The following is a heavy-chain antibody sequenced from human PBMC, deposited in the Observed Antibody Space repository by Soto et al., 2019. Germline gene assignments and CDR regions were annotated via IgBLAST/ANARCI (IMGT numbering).Heavy chain of an antibody. Sequence: EVQLVQSGGGLIQPGGSLRLTCAASGFDFSNYEMNWVRQAPGKGLEWVSYISSSGNIIYYADSVKGRFIISRDNSKNAVYLQMSSLRAEDTAIYHCARIRVESGSFRLYYYGMDVWGQGTTVTVS. CDR2: ISSSGNII. CDR1: GFDFSNYE. D-gene: IGHD3-10*01. V-gene: IGHV3-48*03. CDR3: ARIRVESGSFRLYYYGMDV. J-gene: IGHJ6*02.